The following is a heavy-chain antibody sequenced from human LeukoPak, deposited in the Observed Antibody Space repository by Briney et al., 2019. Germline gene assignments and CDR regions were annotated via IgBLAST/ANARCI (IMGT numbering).Heavy chain of an antibody. CDR2: ISSSGSAI. CDR3: ARGRNSGSYFSDY. D-gene: IGHD1-26*01. Sequence: GGSLRLSCAASGFTFSSYSMNWVRQAPGKGLEWLSYISSSGSAIYYADSVRGRFTISRDNAKNSLYLQMNSLRAEDTAVYYCARGRNSGSYFSDYWGQGTLVTVSS. V-gene: IGHV3-48*01. J-gene: IGHJ4*02. CDR1: GFTFSSYS.